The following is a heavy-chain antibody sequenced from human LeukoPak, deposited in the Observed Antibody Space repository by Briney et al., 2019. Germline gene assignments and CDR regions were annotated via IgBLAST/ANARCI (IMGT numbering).Heavy chain of an antibody. CDR1: GGSISGYY. D-gene: IGHD6-13*01. V-gene: IGHV4-59*08. CDR2: IYYIGRP. J-gene: IGHJ3*02. CDR3: ARTFSRSYPVAFDI. Sequence: PSQTLSLTCTVSGGSISGYYWSWIRHPPEKGLGWVGYIYYIGRPNYNPSLKSRVALSVDTSRNQFSLTLSSVTAAYPAAYFFARTFSRSYPVAFDI.